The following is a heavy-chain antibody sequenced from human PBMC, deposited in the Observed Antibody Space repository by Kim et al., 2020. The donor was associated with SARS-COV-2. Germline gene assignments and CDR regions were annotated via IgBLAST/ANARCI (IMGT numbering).Heavy chain of an antibody. CDR2: INSDGSTT. V-gene: IGHV3-74*01. Sequence: GGSLRLSCAASGITFSGYWMHWVRLAPGKGLEWVSRINSDGSTTTYADSVKGRFTISRDNAKNTLYLQMNSLRAEDTAVYYCTRDLVSWGQGILVTVS. CDR3: TRDLVS. D-gene: IGHD2-8*02. J-gene: IGHJ5*02. CDR1: GITFSGYW.